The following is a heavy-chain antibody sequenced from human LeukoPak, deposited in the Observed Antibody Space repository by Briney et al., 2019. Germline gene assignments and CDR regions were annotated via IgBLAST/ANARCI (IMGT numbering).Heavy chain of an antibody. V-gene: IGHV1-2*02. J-gene: IGHJ6*02. CDR3: AREIVVVTAPLKTPYGMDV. Sequence: ASVKVSCKASGGTFSSYAISWVRQAPGQGLEWVGWINPNSGGTNYAQKFQGRVTLTRDTSINTAYMELNSLRSDDTAVYYCAREIVVVTAPLKTPYGMDVWGQGTTVTVSS. D-gene: IGHD3-22*01. CDR1: GGTFSSYA. CDR2: INPNSGGT.